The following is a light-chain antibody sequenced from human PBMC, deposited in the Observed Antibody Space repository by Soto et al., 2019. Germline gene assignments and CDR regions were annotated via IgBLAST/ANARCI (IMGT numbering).Light chain of an antibody. V-gene: IGKV3-20*01. CDR3: QQYGNSPRT. Sequence: EIVLTQSPGPLSLSPGESATLSCRASESVSRSFLAWYQQKPGRAPRLLIYGASSRATGIPDRFSGSGSGTDFTLTISRLEPEDFAMYYCQQYGNSPRTFGQGTKVDI. CDR1: ESVSRSF. CDR2: GAS. J-gene: IGKJ1*01.